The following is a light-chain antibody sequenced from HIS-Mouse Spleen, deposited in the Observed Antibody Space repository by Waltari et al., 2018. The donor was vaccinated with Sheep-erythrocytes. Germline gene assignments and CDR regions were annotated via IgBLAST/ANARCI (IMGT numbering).Light chain of an antibody. J-gene: IGKJ4*01. CDR1: QSVLYSSNNKNY. CDR3: QQYYSTLT. CDR2: WAS. V-gene: IGKV4-1*01. Sequence: DIVMTHSPDSLAVSLGGRATINCKPTQSVLYSSNNKNYLAWYQQKPSQPPKLLIYWASTRESGVPDRFSGSGSGTDFTLTISSLQAEDVAVYYCQQYYSTLTFGGGTKVEIK.